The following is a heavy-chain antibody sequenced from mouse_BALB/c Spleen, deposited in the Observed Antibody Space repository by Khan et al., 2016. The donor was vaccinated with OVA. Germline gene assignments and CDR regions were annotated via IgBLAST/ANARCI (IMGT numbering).Heavy chain of an antibody. CDR1: GHTFTDYN. J-gene: IGHJ2*01. D-gene: IGHD2-4*01. Sequence: VQLQQSGPELVKPGASVKISCKASGHTFTDYNMHWVQQSHGKSLEWIGYIYPYNGGTGYNQKFKSKATLTVDNSSSTAYMELRSLTFEDSAVYYVARSRCPGYDYCFDYWGQGTTLTVSS. V-gene: IGHV1S29*02. CDR2: IYPYNGGT. CDR3: ARSRCPGYDYCFDY.